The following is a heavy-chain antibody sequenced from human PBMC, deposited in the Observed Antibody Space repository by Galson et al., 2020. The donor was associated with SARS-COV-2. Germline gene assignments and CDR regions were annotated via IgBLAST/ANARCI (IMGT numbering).Heavy chain of an antibody. CDR3: VRGGSYYFDNWFDP. J-gene: IGHJ5*02. CDR1: GLIFSNYA. D-gene: IGHD1-26*01. Sequence: GDSLKISCAASGLIFSNYAMSWVRQAPGKGPECVSVISGSGDITHYADSVRGRFTISRDNSRSMVFLQMNSLRVDDTAVYYCVRGGSYYFDNWFDPWGQGILVAVSS. CDR2: ISGSGDIT. V-gene: IGHV3-23*01.